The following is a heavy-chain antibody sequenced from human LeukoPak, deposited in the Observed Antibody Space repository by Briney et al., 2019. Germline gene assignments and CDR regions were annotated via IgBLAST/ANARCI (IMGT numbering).Heavy chain of an antibody. CDR3: ARHRDTAMGFDY. D-gene: IGHD5-18*01. CDR2: IYPGDSDT. CDR1: GYRFTNYW. V-gene: IGHV5-51*01. J-gene: IGHJ4*02. Sequence: GESLEISCKGSGYRFTNYWIGWGRQMPGKGVGWVGIIYPGDSDTRYSPSFQGQVTLSADKSISTAYLQWSSLKASDTAMYFCARHRDTAMGFDYWGQGTLVTVSS.